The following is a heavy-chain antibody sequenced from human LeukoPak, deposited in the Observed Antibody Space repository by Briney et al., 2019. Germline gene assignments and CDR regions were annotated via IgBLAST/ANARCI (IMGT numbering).Heavy chain of an antibody. Sequence: PSETLSLTCTVSGDSIGLYYWSWIRQPPGKGLEWIGYIYYSGSTNYNPSLKSRVTISVDTSKNQFSLKLSSVTAADTAVYYCARSGGMDVWGQGTTVTVSS. CDR2: IYYSGST. V-gene: IGHV4-59*01. CDR3: ARSGGMDV. J-gene: IGHJ6*02. CDR1: GDSIGLYY.